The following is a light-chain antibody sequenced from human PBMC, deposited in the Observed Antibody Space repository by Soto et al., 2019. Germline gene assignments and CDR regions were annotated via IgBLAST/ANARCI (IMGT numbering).Light chain of an antibody. J-gene: IGKJ2*01. Sequence: EIVLTQSPATLSLSPGERATLSCRASQSVSSYFAWYQQKPGQAPRLLIYDASNRATGIPARFSGSGSGTDFTLTISSLEPEDFAVYYCQLYGDSPMYTFGQGTKVDIK. V-gene: IGKV3-11*01. CDR2: DAS. CDR3: QLYGDSPMYT. CDR1: QSVSSY.